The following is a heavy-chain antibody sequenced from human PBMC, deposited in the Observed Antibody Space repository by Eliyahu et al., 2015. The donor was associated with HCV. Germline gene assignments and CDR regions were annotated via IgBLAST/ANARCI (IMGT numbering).Heavy chain of an antibody. J-gene: IGHJ5*02. CDR3: ASGGGGIAVAGTGGWFDP. CDR2: XHYRGST. D-gene: IGHD6-19*01. Sequence: QVQLQESGPGLVKPSETLSLTCTVSGGSITXYYWXWIRQPPGKGLEXMGXXHYRGSTNYNPSHKXRVTISLDTSKNQFSLNLTSVTAADTAVYYCASGGGGIAVAGTGGWFDPWGQGTLVTVSS. CDR1: GGSITXYY. V-gene: IGHV4-59*01.